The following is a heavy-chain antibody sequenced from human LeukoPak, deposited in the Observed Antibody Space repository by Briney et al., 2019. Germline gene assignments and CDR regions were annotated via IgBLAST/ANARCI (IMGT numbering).Heavy chain of an antibody. CDR3: AKYVAFGVDSMDV. J-gene: IGHJ6*02. CDR2: IGDTGTVT. D-gene: IGHD2-21*02. V-gene: IGHV3-23*01. CDR1: GFTFSSYS. Sequence: GASLRLSCAASGFTFSSYSLNWVRQAPGKGLEWVSIIGDTGTVTHYADSVKGRFTISRDNSKNTLYLQMYSLRAEDTAVYCCAKYVAFGVDSMDVWGQGTTVTVFS.